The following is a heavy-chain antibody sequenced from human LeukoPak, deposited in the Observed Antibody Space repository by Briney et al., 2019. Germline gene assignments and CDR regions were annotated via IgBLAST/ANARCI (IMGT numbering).Heavy chain of an antibody. CDR1: GYSFTSYW. D-gene: IGHD6-19*01. Sequence: GESLKISCQPSGYSFTSYWIGWVRQMPGEGLEWMGIIYPGDSDTRYSPSFQGQVTISADKSISTAYLQWSSLKASDTAMYYCARRFQAVAADDYWGQGTLVTVSS. CDR2: IYPGDSDT. J-gene: IGHJ4*02. V-gene: IGHV5-51*01. CDR3: ARRFQAVAADDY.